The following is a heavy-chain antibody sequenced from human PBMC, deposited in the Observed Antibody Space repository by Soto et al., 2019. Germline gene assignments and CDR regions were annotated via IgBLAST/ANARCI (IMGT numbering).Heavy chain of an antibody. Sequence: PSETLSLTCAVSGGSISSSNWWSWVRQPPGKGLEWIGEIYHSGSTNYNPSLKSRVTISVDKSKNQFSLKLSSVTAADTAVYYFARVDGVRSWSPVFDIWGKGTMVTVSS. CDR1: GGSISSSNW. CDR2: IYHSGST. J-gene: IGHJ3*02. D-gene: IGHD6-13*01. CDR3: ARVDGVRSWSPVFDI. V-gene: IGHV4-4*02.